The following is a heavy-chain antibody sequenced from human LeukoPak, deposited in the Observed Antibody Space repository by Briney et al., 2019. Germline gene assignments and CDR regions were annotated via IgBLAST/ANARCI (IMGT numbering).Heavy chain of an antibody. Sequence: SETLSLTCAVSGYSISSGYYWGWIRQPPGKGLEWIGSIYHSGSTYYNPSLKSRVTISVNTSKNQFSLKLSSVTAADTAVYYCARVGGYSYGSGAFDIWGQGTMVTVSS. V-gene: IGHV4-38-2*01. CDR3: ARVGGYSYGSGAFDI. D-gene: IGHD5-18*01. J-gene: IGHJ3*02. CDR1: GYSISSGYY. CDR2: IYHSGST.